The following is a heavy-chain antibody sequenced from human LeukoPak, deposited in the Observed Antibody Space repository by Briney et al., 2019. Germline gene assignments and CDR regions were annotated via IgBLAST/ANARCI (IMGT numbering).Heavy chain of an antibody. CDR1: GFTFSSYG. CDR2: ISYDGSNK. J-gene: IGHJ3*02. CDR3: ARNYDSSGHDAFDI. D-gene: IGHD3-22*01. V-gene: IGHV3-30*19. Sequence: PGGSLRLSCAASGFTFSSYGMHWVRQAPGKGLDWVAVISYDGSNKYYADSVKGRFTISRDNYKNTLYLQMSSLRAEDTAVYYCARNYDSSGHDAFDIWGQGTMVTVSS.